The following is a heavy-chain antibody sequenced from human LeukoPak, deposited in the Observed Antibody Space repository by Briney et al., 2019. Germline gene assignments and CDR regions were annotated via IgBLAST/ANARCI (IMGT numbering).Heavy chain of an antibody. CDR1: AYTVTRHG. Sequence: AVKVTCSSSAYTVTRHGMSTGRRAPGQGLEWMGWISAYNGNTNYAQKLQGRVTITSDASTSTAYMKLRSLRSDDTAVYYCAREPYNYDSSGRFSYWGQGTLVTVSS. CDR3: AREPYNYDSSGRFSY. D-gene: IGHD3-22*01. CDR2: ISAYNGNT. V-gene: IGHV1-18*01. J-gene: IGHJ4*02.